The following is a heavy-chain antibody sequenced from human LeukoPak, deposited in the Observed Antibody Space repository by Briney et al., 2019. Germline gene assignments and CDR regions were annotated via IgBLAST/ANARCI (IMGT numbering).Heavy chain of an antibody. CDR1: GFTFSTYG. CDR3: AKGGIALVRGSFDY. V-gene: IGHV3-30*02. J-gene: IGHJ4*02. Sequence: PGGSLRLSCAASGFTFSTYGMHWVRQAPGKGLEWVAVVRYDGSNKYYADFVKGRFTISRDNSKNTLYLQMNSLRAEDTAVYYCAKGGIALVRGSFDYWGQGTLVTVSS. CDR2: VRYDGSNK. D-gene: IGHD3-10*01.